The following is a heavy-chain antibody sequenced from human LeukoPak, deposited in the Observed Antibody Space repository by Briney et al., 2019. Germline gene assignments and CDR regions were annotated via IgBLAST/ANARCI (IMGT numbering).Heavy chain of an antibody. CDR2: ITGRGTFI. D-gene: IGHD3-16*01. V-gene: IGHV3-21*01. CDR1: GFSFSQHS. Sequence: GGSVRLSCEASGFSFSQHSMGWVRLAPVKGQELVSSITGRGTFIFYADSVKGRFTVSRDNANNLLSLQLHSLRADDTAIYYCVTGDNPDYTWENHRLDAFDIWGQGTMVTVSS. CDR3: VTGDNPDYTWENHRLDAFDI. J-gene: IGHJ3*02.